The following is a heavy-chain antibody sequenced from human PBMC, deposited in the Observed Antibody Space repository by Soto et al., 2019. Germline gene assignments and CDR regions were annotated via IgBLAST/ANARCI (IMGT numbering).Heavy chain of an antibody. CDR1: GYTFTSYG. V-gene: IGHV1-18*04. J-gene: IGHJ1*01. D-gene: IGHD4-17*01. Sequence: QVQLVQSGPDLKRPGASMKVSCKASGYTFTSYGISWVRQAPGQGLEWMAWISPLKGRTQYSQKAQGRVTLSTDTSSNTAYMEMTTLRVDDTAVYYCAMDYGDRPEYFKHWGQGTRVTVS. CDR3: AMDYGDRPEYFKH. CDR2: ISPLKGRT.